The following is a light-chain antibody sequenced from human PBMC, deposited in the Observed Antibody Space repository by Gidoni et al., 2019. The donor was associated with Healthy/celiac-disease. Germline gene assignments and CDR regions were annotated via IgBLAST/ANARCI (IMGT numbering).Light chain of an antibody. CDR3: QQYGSSPGVT. CDR1: QSVSSSY. J-gene: IGKJ3*01. CDR2: GAS. V-gene: IGKV3-20*01. Sequence: EIVFTHSPGTLSLSPGERATLSCRASQSVSSSYLAWYQQKPGQAPRLLIYGASSRDTGIPDRFSGSGSGTDFTLTISRLEPEDFAVYYCQQYGSSPGVTFGPGTKVDIK.